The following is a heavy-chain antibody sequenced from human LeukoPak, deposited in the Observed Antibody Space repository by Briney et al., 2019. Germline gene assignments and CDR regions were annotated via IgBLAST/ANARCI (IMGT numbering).Heavy chain of an antibody. Sequence: GESLKISCKGSGYSFSNYWIGWVRQMPGKGLEWMGIIYPGDSDTKYSPSFQGQVTISADKSINTAYLQWSSLRASDTAMYYCARSGSYFRGGFDYWGQGTLVTVSS. V-gene: IGHV5-51*01. D-gene: IGHD1-26*01. CDR1: GYSFSNYW. J-gene: IGHJ4*02. CDR2: IYPGDSDT. CDR3: ARSGSYFRGGFDY.